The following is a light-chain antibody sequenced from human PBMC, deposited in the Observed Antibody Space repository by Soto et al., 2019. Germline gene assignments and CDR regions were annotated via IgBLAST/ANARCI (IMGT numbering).Light chain of an antibody. Sequence: EIVMTQSPATLSVSPGERALLSCRASQSVSNNLAWYQHKPGQAPRLLIYGASTRATGIPARFSASGSGTDFTLTISSLQSEDFAVYYCQQYNNWRVTFGQGTKVDIK. J-gene: IGKJ1*01. CDR3: QQYNNWRVT. CDR1: QSVSNN. CDR2: GAS. V-gene: IGKV3-15*01.